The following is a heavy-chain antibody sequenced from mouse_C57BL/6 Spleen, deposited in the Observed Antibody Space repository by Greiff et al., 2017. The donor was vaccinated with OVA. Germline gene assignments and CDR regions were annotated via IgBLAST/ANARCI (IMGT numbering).Heavy chain of an antibody. CDR2: LSPGSGST. CDR3: ATYGGAAQATEMDY. D-gene: IGHD3-2*02. CDR1: GYTFTSYW. J-gene: IGHJ4*01. V-gene: IGHV1-55*01. Sequence: QVQLQQPGAELVKPGASVKMSCKASGYTFTSYWITWVKQRPGQGLEWIGDLSPGSGSTNYNEKFKSKATLTVDTSSSTAYMQLSSLTSEDSAVYYCATYGGAAQATEMDYWGQGTSVTVSS.